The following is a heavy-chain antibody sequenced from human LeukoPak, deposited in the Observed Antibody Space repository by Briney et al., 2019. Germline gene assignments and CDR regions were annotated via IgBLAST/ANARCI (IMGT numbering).Heavy chain of an antibody. CDR1: GGSISSSSYY. CDR3: ARASYGDGFDY. V-gene: IGHV4-39*01. J-gene: IGHJ4*02. Sequence: SETLSLTCTVSGGSISSSSYYWGWIRQPPGKGLEWIGSIYYSGSTYYNPSLKSRVTISVDTSKNQFSLKLSSVTAADTAVYYCARASYGDGFDYWGQGTLVTVSS. D-gene: IGHD4-17*01. CDR2: IYYSGST.